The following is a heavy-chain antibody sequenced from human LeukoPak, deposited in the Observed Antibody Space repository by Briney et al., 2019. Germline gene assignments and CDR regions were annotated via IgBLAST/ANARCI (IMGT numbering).Heavy chain of an antibody. V-gene: IGHV3-21*01. J-gene: IGHJ4*02. CDR1: GFTFSSYS. D-gene: IGHD2/OR15-2a*01. CDR3: ARSSNRASDL. Sequence: GGSLRLSCTTSGFTFSSYSMIWVRQAPGKGLEWVSSITSSSTYMYYADSLKGRFTISRDNAKTSLYLQMNSLRAEDTALYYCARSSNRASDLWGQGTLVTVSS. CDR2: ITSSSTYM.